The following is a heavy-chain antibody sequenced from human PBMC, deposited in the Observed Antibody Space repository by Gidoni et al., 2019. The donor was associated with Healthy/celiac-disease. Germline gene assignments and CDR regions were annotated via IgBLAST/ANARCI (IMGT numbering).Heavy chain of an antibody. Sequence: QVQLQESGPGLAKPSETLSLTCTVSGGSISSYYWSWIRQPPGKGLEWIGYIYYSGSTNSNPSLKSRVTISVDTSKNQFSLKLSSVTAADTAVYYCARGEERRFLEWSQYYFDYWGQGTLVTVSS. D-gene: IGHD3-3*01. CDR3: ARGEERRFLEWSQYYFDY. CDR1: GGSISSYY. J-gene: IGHJ4*02. CDR2: IYYSGST. V-gene: IGHV4-59*01.